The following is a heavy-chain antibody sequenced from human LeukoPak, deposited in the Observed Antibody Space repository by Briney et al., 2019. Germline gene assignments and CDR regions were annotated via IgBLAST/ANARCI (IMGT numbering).Heavy chain of an antibody. CDR1: GGSISSYY. CDR2: IYYSGST. D-gene: IGHD2-15*01. CDR3: ARHSWGRRGGGRGYYFDY. Sequence: SETLSLTCTVSGGSISSYYWGRIRQPPGKGLEWIGYIYYSGSTNYNPSLKSRVTISVDTSKNQFSLKLSSVTAADTAVYYCARHSWGRRGGGRGYYFDYWGQGTLVTVSS. J-gene: IGHJ4*02. V-gene: IGHV4-59*08.